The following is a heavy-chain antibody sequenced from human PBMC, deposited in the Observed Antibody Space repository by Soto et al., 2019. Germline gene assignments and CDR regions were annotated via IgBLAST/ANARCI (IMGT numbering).Heavy chain of an antibody. CDR3: ASIQSGYGAIDY. D-gene: IGHD5-12*01. CDR2: INAGNGNT. J-gene: IGHJ4*02. V-gene: IGHV1-3*01. Sequence: ASVKVSCKASGYTFTSYAMHWVRQAPRQRLEWMGWINAGNGNTKYSQKFQGRVTITRDTSASTAYMELSSLRSEDTAVYYCASIQSGYGAIDYWGQGTLVTVSS. CDR1: GYTFTSYA.